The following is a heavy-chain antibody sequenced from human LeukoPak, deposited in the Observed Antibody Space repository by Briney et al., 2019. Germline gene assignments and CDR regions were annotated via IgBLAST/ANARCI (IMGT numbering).Heavy chain of an antibody. CDR3: ARFATYYYGSGGDY. J-gene: IGHJ4*02. D-gene: IGHD3-10*01. Sequence: SQTLSLTCTVSGGSISSGSYYWTWIRQPAGKGLEWIGHIYTSGSTNYNPSLKSRVTISVDTSKNHFSLKLTSVTAADTAVYYCARFATYYYGSGGDYWGQGTLVTVSS. V-gene: IGHV4-61*09. CDR1: GGSISSGSYY. CDR2: IYTSGST.